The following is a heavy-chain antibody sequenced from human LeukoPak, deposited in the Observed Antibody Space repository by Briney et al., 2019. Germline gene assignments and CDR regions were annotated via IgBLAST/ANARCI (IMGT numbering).Heavy chain of an antibody. Sequence: GASVKVSCKASGYTFTSYYMHWVRQAPGQGLEWMGIINPSGGSTRYAQKFQGRVTMTRDTSTSTVYMELSSLRSEDTAVYYCASPATVDFWSGYYAFDIWGQGTMVTVSS. V-gene: IGHV1-46*01. CDR1: GYTFTSYY. J-gene: IGHJ3*02. D-gene: IGHD3-3*01. CDR3: ASPATVDFWSGYYAFDI. CDR2: INPSGGST.